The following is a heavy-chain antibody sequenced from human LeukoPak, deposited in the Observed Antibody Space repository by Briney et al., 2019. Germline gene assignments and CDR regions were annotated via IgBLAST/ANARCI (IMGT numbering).Heavy chain of an antibody. CDR3: AKDRYSSSSFFVY. CDR1: GFTFSSYA. V-gene: IGHV3-23*01. D-gene: IGHD6-6*01. CDR2: ISGSGSST. J-gene: IGHJ4*02. Sequence: GGSLRLSCAASGFTFSSYAMSSVRQAPGKGLERVSAISGSGSSTYYADSVKGRFTISRDNSKNTLYLQMNSLRAEDTAVYYCAKDRYSSSSFFVYWGQGTLVTVSS.